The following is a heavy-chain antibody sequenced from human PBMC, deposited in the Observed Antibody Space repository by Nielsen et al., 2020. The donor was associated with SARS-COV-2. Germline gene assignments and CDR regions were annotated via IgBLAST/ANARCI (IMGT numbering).Heavy chain of an antibody. CDR3: ARNRWFGESRYGMDV. J-gene: IGHJ6*02. CDR1: GDSISNYC. Sequence: GSLRLSCTVSGDSISNYCWSWIRQPPGKGLEWIGDICYSGNTNYNPSLKSRVTILVDTSKNQFSLKLSSVTAADTAVYSCARNRWFGESRYGMDVWGQGTTVTVSS. V-gene: IGHV4-59*01. D-gene: IGHD3-10*01. CDR2: ICYSGNT.